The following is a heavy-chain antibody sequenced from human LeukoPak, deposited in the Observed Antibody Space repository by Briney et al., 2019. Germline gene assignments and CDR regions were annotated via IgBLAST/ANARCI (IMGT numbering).Heavy chain of an antibody. CDR1: RGSISSSNHY. V-gene: IGHV4-39*01. J-gene: IGHJ6*02. CDR2: IHYGGST. CDR3: ARSGFGSGTYAYYGMGV. D-gene: IGHD3-10*01. Sequence: KPSETLSLTCTVSRGSISSSNHYWGWIRQPPGKGLEWIGNIHYGGSTNYSPSLKSRVTVSVDTSRNQFSLKLNSVTAADTAVYYCARSGFGSGTYAYYGMGVWGQGTTVTVSS.